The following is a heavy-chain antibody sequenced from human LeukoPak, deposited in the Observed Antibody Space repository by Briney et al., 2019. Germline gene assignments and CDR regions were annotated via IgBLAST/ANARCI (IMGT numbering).Heavy chain of an antibody. CDR3: AKDPKFDP. J-gene: IGHJ5*02. CDR2: ISYDGSNK. Sequence: PGRSLRLSCAASGLTFSSYGMHWVRQAPGKGLEWVAVISYDGSNKYYADSVKGRFTISRDNSKNTLYLQMNSLRAEDTAVSYCAKDPKFDPWGQGTLVTVSS. V-gene: IGHV3-30*18. CDR1: GLTFSSYG.